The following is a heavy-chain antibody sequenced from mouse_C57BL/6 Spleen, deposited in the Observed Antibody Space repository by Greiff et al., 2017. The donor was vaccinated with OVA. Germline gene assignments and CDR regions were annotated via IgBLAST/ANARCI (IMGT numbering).Heavy chain of an antibody. D-gene: IGHD2-1*01. CDR2: LYPGAGDT. Sequence: QVQLKQSGAELVKPGASVKISCKASGYAFSSYWMNWVKQRPGKGLEWIGQLYPGAGDTNYNGKFKGKATLTADKSSSTAYMQISSLTSEDSAVYFCATYGNYGGYYAMDYWGQGTSVTVSS. V-gene: IGHV1-80*01. J-gene: IGHJ4*01. CDR1: GYAFSSYW. CDR3: ATYGNYGGYYAMDY.